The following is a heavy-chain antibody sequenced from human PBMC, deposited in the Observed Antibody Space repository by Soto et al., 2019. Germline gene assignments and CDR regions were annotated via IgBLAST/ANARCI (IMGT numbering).Heavy chain of an antibody. V-gene: IGHV4-31*03. J-gene: IGHJ4*02. CDR2: TSNSGST. D-gene: IGHD2-2*01. Sequence: QVQLQESVRGLVKPSQTLSLTCTVSGGSITSSGYYWSWIRQHPGEGLEWIGFTSNSGSTSYNPSLKSRVTISVDTSSKQFSLNLKSVTAADTAVYYCARGGGSTKVDYWGQGTLVTISP. CDR3: ARGGGSTKVDY. CDR1: GGSITSSGYY.